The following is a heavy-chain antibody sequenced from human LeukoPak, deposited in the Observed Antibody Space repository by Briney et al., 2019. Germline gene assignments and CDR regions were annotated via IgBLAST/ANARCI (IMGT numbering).Heavy chain of an antibody. Sequence: GGSLRLTCAASGFTFSNYFMHWVRQAPGKGLVWVSRINSDGTSTMYADSVKGRFTISRDNAKNMLYMQMNSLRDEDTAVYYCARRVDATRWFDPWGQGTLVTVSS. CDR2: INSDGTST. CDR1: GFTFSNYF. D-gene: IGHD2-15*01. J-gene: IGHJ5*02. CDR3: ARRVDATRWFDP. V-gene: IGHV3-74*03.